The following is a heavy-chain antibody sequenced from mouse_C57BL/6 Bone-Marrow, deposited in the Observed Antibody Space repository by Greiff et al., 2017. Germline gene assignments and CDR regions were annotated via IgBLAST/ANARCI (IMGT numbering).Heavy chain of an antibody. V-gene: IGHV1-69*01. CDR3: AITTVVQYYAMDY. Sequence: VQLQQPGAELVMPGASVKLSCKASGYTFTSYWMHWVKQRPGQGLEWIGEIDPSDSYTNYNQKFKGKSTLAVDKSSSTAYMQLSSLTSEDSAVYYCAITTVVQYYAMDYWGQGTSVTVSS. CDR2: IDPSDSYT. CDR1: GYTFTSYW. D-gene: IGHD1-1*01. J-gene: IGHJ4*01.